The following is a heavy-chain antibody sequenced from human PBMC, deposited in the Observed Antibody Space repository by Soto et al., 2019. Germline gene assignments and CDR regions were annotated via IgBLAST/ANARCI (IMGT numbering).Heavy chain of an antibody. J-gene: IGHJ6*02. V-gene: IGHV1-69*13. Sequence: SVKVSCKASGGTFSSYAISWVRQAPGQGLEWMGGIIPIFGTANYAQKFQGRVTITADESTSTAYMELSSLRSEDTAVYYCARKLGCSGGSCYCYYYYYGMDVWGQGTTVTVSS. CDR3: ARKLGCSGGSCYCYYYYYGMDV. D-gene: IGHD2-15*01. CDR2: IIPIFGTA. CDR1: GGTFSSYA.